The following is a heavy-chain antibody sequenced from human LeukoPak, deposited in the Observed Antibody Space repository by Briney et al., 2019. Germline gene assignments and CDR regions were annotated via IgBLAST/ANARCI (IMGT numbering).Heavy chain of an antibody. V-gene: IGHV3-73*01. Sequence: PGGSLRLSCAASGVTFSGSAMHWVRQAAGKGLEGVGRIRSKANSFATAYAASVKGMFTISSDASKNTAYLQMNSLQTEDTAVYYCTRLAARTLHCSGGSCYSGYWGQGTLVTVSS. D-gene: IGHD2-15*01. CDR1: GVTFSGSA. CDR3: TRLAARTLHCSGGSCYSGY. J-gene: IGHJ4*02. CDR2: IRSKANSFAT.